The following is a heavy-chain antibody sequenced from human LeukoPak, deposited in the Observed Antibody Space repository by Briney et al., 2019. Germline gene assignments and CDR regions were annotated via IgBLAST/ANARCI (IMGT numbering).Heavy chain of an antibody. CDR2: ISAYNGNT. J-gene: IGHJ6*02. V-gene: IGHV1-18*01. CDR3: ARVVLMVYRGMDV. CDR1: GYTFTSYG. D-gene: IGHD2-8*01. Sequence: ASVKVSCKAPGYTFTSYGISWVRQAPGQGLGWMGWISAYNGNTNYAQKLQGRVTMTTDTSTSTAYMELRSLRSDDTAVYYCARVVLMVYRGMDVWGQGTTVTVSS.